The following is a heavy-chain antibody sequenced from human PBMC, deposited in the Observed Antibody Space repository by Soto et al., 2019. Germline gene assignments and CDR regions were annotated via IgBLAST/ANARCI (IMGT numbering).Heavy chain of an antibody. CDR3: ARLEGLATISYYFDF. J-gene: IGHJ4*02. CDR2: IYYRGNA. Sequence: SETLSLTCAVYGGSFSGYYWGWIRQPPGKGLEWIGSIYYRGNAYYNPSLQTRVTISLDKSKSQFSLKPNSVTAADSAVYFCARLEGLATISYYFDFWGPGALVTVSS. CDR1: GGSFSGYY. V-gene: IGHV4-34*01. D-gene: IGHD3-9*01.